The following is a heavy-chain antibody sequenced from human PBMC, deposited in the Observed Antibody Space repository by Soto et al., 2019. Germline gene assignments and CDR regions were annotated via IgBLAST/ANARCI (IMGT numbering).Heavy chain of an antibody. D-gene: IGHD3-16*01. Sequence: EVQLVESGGGLVKPGGSLRLSCAASGFTFSSYSMNWVRQAPGQGLEWVSSISSSSSYIYYADSVKGRFTISRDNAKNSLYLQMNSLRAEDTAVYYCASAGYYVWGSMLNWGQGTLVTVSS. CDR2: ISSSSSYI. CDR3: ASAGYYVWGSMLN. V-gene: IGHV3-21*01. CDR1: GFTFSSYS. J-gene: IGHJ4*02.